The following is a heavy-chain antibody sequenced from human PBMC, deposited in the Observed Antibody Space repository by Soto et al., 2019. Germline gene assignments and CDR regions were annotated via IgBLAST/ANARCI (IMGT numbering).Heavy chain of an antibody. CDR3: ANTIVGLLDAFDI. Sequence: ASVKVSCKASGGTFSSYAISWVRQAPGQGLEWMGGIIPIFGTANYAQKFQGRVTITADKSTSTAYMELSSLRSEDTAVYYCANTIVGLLDAFDIWGQGTMVTVSS. CDR2: IIPIFGTA. CDR1: GGTFSSYA. D-gene: IGHD3-22*01. V-gene: IGHV1-69*06. J-gene: IGHJ3*02.